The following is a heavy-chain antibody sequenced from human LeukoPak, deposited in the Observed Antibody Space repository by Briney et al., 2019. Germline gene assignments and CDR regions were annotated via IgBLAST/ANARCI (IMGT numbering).Heavy chain of an antibody. Sequence: ASVKVSCKASGYTFTGYYMHWVRQAPGQGLEWMGWINPSSGGTNYAQKFQGRVTMTRDTSISTAYMELSRLRSDDTAVYYCARVRPAKLWYFDLWGRGTLVTVSS. CDR2: INPSSGGT. CDR1: GYTFTGYY. CDR3: ARVRPAKLWYFDL. V-gene: IGHV1-2*02. D-gene: IGHD2-2*01. J-gene: IGHJ2*01.